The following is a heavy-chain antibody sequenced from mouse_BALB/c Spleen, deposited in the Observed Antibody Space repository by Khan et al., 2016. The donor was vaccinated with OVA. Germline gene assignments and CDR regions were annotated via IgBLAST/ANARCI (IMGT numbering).Heavy chain of an antibody. Sequence: EVKLEESGGGLVQPGGSRKLSCVASGFTFSSFGMHWVRQAPEKGLEWVAYISGDSNTIYYTDTVMGRFTISRDNPKNTLFLQMTSLRSEDMAMYYCARSYFYGYYFDQWGQGTTLTVSS. CDR2: ISGDSNTI. D-gene: IGHD1-1*01. CDR3: ARSYFYGYYFDQ. CDR1: GFTFSSFG. V-gene: IGHV5-17*02. J-gene: IGHJ2*01.